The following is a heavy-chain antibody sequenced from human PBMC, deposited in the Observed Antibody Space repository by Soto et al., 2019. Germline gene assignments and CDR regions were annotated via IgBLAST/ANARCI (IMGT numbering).Heavy chain of an antibody. D-gene: IGHD5-18*01. CDR1: GFPFSSYG. CDR2: IWYDGRNK. CDR3: AIDGYSYVKSCLDP. Sequence: QVPRVESGGGVVQPGRSLRLACAASGFPFSSYGMHWVRQAPGKGLEWVAVIWYDGRNKYYADSVKGRFTISGDTSRNTLSLQRNSLRAEDTAVDYGAIDGYSYVKSCLDPCCQGTLVTVSS. V-gene: IGHV3-33*01. J-gene: IGHJ5*02.